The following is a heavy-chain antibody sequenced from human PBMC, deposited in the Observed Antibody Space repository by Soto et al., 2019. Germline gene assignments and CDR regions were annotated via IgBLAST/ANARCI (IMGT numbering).Heavy chain of an antibody. D-gene: IGHD3-3*01. CDR1: GGAISGYY. V-gene: IGHV4-4*07. Sequence: PSETLSLTCTVTGGAISGYYWTWIRQSDGEGLEWIGRIYSSGSTNYNPSLKSRVTISLDSSMNYFSLRLSSVTAADTAVYYGARGQRFSDWFDPWGQGTLVTVSS. CDR3: ARGQRFSDWFDP. CDR2: IYSSGST. J-gene: IGHJ5*02.